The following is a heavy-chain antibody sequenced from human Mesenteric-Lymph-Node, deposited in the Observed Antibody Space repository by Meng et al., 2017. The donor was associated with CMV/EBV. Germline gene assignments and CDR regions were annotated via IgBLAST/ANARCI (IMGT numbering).Heavy chain of an antibody. CDR2: IRYDGTNT. Sequence: GESLKISCAASGFTFSSYGIHWVRQAPGKGLEWVAVIRYDGTNTYYADSVKGRFTISRDNSKNTLYLQMNSLRAEDTAIYYCAKIPSYDFWSGYYRYFDDWGQGTLVTVSS. J-gene: IGHJ4*02. V-gene: IGHV3-30*02. CDR1: GFTFSSYG. D-gene: IGHD3-3*01. CDR3: AKIPSYDFWSGYYRYFDD.